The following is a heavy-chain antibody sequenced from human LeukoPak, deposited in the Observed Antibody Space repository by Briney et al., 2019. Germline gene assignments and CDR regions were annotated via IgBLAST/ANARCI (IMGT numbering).Heavy chain of an antibody. D-gene: IGHD6-13*01. J-gene: IGHJ5*02. CDR2: IRSKAYGGTT. CDR3: TREDSYSGSWYVVRFDP. Sequence: GGSLRLSCTPSGFTFGDYAMGWVRQAPGKGLECVAFIRSKAYGGTTEYAASVKGRFSISRDDSKSIAYLQMNSLKTEDTAVYDCTREDSYSGSWYVVRFDPWGQGTLVTVSS. V-gene: IGHV3-49*04. CDR1: GFTFGDYA.